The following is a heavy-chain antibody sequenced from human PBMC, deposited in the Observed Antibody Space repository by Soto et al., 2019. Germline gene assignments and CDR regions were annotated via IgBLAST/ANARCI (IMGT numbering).Heavy chain of an antibody. D-gene: IGHD6-19*01. J-gene: IGHJ3*02. Sequence: EVQLLESGGGLVQPGGSLRLSCAASGFTFSSYAMSWVRQAPGKGLEWVSAISGSGGSTYYADSVKGGFTISRDNTKHTLYMLMTSLRAEDTAVYCCAKGGGRSSGWLDAFDIWGQGTMVTVSS. V-gene: IGHV3-23*01. CDR1: GFTFSSYA. CDR2: ISGSGGST. CDR3: AKGGGRSSGWLDAFDI.